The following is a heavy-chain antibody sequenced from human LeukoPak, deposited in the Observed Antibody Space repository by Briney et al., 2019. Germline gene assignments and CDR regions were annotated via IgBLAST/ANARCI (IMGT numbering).Heavy chain of an antibody. V-gene: IGHV1-3*03. J-gene: IGHJ3*02. Sequence: ASVKVSCKASGYTFTSYAMHWVRQAPGQRLEWMGWINAGNGNTKYSQEFQGRVTITRDTSASTAYMELSSLRSEDMAVYYCAREKTYLNYYDSSGYYLDAFDIWGQGTMVTVSS. CDR2: INAGNGNT. CDR3: AREKTYLNYYDSSGYYLDAFDI. CDR1: GYTFTSYA. D-gene: IGHD3-22*01.